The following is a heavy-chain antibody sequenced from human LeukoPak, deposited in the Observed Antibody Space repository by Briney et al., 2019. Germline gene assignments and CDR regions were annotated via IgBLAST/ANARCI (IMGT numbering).Heavy chain of an antibody. V-gene: IGHV3-30*02. CDR1: GFTFSSYG. J-gene: IGHJ4*02. CDR3: AKAGNVYDILTGSDY. CDR2: IRYDGSNK. D-gene: IGHD3-9*01. Sequence: GGSLRLSCAASGFTFSSYGMHWVRQAPGKGLEWVAFIRYDGSNKYYADSVKGRFTISRDNSKNTLYLQMNSLRAEDTAVYYCAKAGNVYDILTGSDYWGQGTLVTVSS.